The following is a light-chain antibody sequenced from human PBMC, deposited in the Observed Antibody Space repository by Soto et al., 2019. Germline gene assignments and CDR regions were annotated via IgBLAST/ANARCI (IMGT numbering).Light chain of an antibody. CDR2: DNS. V-gene: IGLV1-51*01. J-gene: IGLJ2*01. Sequence: QAVLTQPPSVYGAPGQKVTISCSGSSTNIGNNYVSWYQHLPGTAPKLLIYDNSERPSGIPDRFSGSKSGTSATLGITGLQTGDEADYYCGTWDSSLSAGVFGGGTKLTVL. CDR1: STNIGNNY. CDR3: GTWDSSLSAGV.